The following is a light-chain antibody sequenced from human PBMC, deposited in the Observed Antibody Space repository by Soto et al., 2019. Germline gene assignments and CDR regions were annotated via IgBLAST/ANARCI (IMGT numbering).Light chain of an antibody. V-gene: IGLV2-14*01. Sequence: QSALTQPASVSGSPGQSIAIYCIGTSNDVGAYNYVSWYQQHPGKAPKLLIYDVSGRPSGVSDRFSGSKSGNSASLTISGLQAEDEAAYYCSSYTTTSTVLFGGGTKVTVL. CDR2: DVS. CDR3: SSYTTTSTVL. J-gene: IGLJ2*01. CDR1: SNDVGAYNY.